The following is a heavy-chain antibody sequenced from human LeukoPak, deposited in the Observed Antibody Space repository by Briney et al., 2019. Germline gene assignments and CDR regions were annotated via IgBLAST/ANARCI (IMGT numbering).Heavy chain of an antibody. CDR2: ISSSSSYI. D-gene: IGHD2-2*01. J-gene: IGHJ3*02. Sequence: GGSLRLSCAASGFTFSSYSMNWVRQAPGKGLEWVSSISSSSSYIYYADSVKGRFTISRDNAKNSLYLQMNSLRAEDTAVYYCARDRKYQLSTFDIWGQGTMVTVSS. V-gene: IGHV3-21*01. CDR1: GFTFSSYS. CDR3: ARDRKYQLSTFDI.